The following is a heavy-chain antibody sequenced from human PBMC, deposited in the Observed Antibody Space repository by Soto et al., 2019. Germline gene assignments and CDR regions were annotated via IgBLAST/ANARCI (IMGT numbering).Heavy chain of an antibody. CDR3: ATDSEGYYDSSGSHFDY. J-gene: IGHJ4*02. D-gene: IGHD3-22*01. Sequence: GASVKVSCKVSGYTLTELSMHWVRQAPGKGLEWMGGFDPEDGETIYAQKFQGRVTMTEDTSTDTAYMELSSLRSEDTAVYYCATDSEGYYDSSGSHFDYWGQGTLVTVSS. CDR1: GYTLTELS. CDR2: FDPEDGET. V-gene: IGHV1-24*01.